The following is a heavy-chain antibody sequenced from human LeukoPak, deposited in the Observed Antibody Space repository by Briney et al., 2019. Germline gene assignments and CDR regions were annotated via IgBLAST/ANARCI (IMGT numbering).Heavy chain of an antibody. CDR2: IWYSGTNE. Sequence: GGSLRLSCAASGFTFSDYYMSWVCQAPGKGLEWVAVIWYSGTNEYYADSVKGRFTISRDNSKSMLFLQMNSLRPEDTAVYYCAKDGGATPVFAFDIWGQGTMVTVSS. CDR3: AKDGGATPVFAFDI. CDR1: GFTFSDYY. J-gene: IGHJ3*02. V-gene: IGHV3-30*02. D-gene: IGHD3-16*01.